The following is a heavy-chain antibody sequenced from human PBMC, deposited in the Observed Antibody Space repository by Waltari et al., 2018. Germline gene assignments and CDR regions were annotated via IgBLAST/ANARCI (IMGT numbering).Heavy chain of an antibody. CDR3: AKDRSYGHSLAN. Sequence: EVQLVESGGGLLQRGGSLRLSCAGSGFDVSSSYMNWVRQAPGKGLEWVSGIHSGGNTYYADSVKGRFTIPRDNSKNTLYLQMNSLRAEDTAVYYCAKDRSYGHSLANWGQGTLVTVSS. V-gene: IGHV3-53*01. CDR1: GFDVSSSY. J-gene: IGHJ4*02. D-gene: IGHD4-17*01. CDR2: IHSGGNT.